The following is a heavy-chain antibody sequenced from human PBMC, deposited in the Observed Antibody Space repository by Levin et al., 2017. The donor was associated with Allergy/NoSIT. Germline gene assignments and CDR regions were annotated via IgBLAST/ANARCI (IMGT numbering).Heavy chain of an antibody. D-gene: IGHD3-10*01. Sequence: LRLSCTVSGASISGGTLYWSWIRQRPGKGLEWIGFIHHSGSAYYNPSLKSSLTMSLDTSKSQFSLRVTSVTVADTAVYYCAREECAWLGECYGMDVWGQGTTVIVSS. CDR2: IHHSGSA. V-gene: IGHV4-31*03. J-gene: IGHJ6*01. CDR3: AREECAWLGECYGMDV. CDR1: GASISGGTLY.